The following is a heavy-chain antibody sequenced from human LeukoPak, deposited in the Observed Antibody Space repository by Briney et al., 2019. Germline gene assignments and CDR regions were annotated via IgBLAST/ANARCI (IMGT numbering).Heavy chain of an antibody. CDR1: GFTFSSYS. J-gene: IGHJ5*02. CDR2: ISSSSSYI. D-gene: IGHD3-10*01. Sequence: PGGSLRLSCAASGFTFSSYSMNWVRQAPGKGLEWVSSISSSSSYIYYADSVKGLFTISRDNAKNSLYLQMNSLRAEDTAVYYCARGDRSGNYYGSGSPWGQGTLVTVSS. CDR3: ARGDRSGNYYGSGSP. V-gene: IGHV3-21*01.